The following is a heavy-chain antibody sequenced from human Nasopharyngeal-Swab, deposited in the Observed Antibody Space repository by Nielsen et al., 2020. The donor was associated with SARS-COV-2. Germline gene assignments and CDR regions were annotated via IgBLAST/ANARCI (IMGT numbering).Heavy chain of an antibody. CDR2: IRSKAYGGTT. D-gene: IGHD3-9*01. V-gene: IGHV3-49*02. J-gene: IGHJ6*02. CDR3: TRDYFGYYDILTGYSTHYYYYYGMDV. Sequence: RQPPGKGLAWVGFIRSKAYGGTTEYAASVKGRFTISRDDSKSIAYLQMNSLKTEDTAVYYCTRDYFGYYDILTGYSTHYYYYYGMDVWGQGTTVTVSS.